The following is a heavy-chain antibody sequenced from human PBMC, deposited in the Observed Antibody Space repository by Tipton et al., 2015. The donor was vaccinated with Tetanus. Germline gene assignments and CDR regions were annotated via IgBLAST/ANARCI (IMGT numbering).Heavy chain of an antibody. J-gene: IGHJ5*02. CDR2: IYYSGST. D-gene: IGHD2-2*01. Sequence: TLSLTCTVSGDSLSNGDYYWSWIRQPPGKGLESIGYIYYSGSTYYNPSLKSRVTISVDTSKNQFSLRLSSVTAADTAVYYCARDQVPTGVPGWGNWFDPWGHGILVTVSS. CDR3: ARDQVPTGVPGWGNWFDP. V-gene: IGHV4-30-4*01. CDR1: GDSLSNGDYY.